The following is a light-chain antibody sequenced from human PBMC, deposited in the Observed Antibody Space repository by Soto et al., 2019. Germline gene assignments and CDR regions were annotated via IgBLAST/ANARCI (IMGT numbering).Light chain of an antibody. V-gene: IGKV3-20*01. J-gene: IGKJ1*01. CDR2: GAS. CDR3: QQYGSSPRT. Sequence: EILLPPSQGTLSFSPGEGAPLYCRASRGVSANYLAWYKQKHGQAPTLLIYGASIRAAGIPDRFSGSGSGKDFTLTISRLENDDFAVYYCQQYGSSPRTCGQGTKGDIK. CDR1: RGVSANY.